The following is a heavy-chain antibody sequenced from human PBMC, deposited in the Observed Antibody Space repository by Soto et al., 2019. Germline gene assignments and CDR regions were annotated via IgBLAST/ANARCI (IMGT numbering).Heavy chain of an antibody. Sequence: GASVKVSCKASGYTFTSYGIRWVRQAPGQGLEWMGWISAYNGNTNYAQELQGRVTMTTDTSTSTAYMELRSLRSDDTAVYYCAREGYCISTSCRHYDYYGMDVWGQGTTVTVSS. D-gene: IGHD2-2*01. CDR1: GYTFTSYG. CDR3: AREGYCISTSCRHYDYYGMDV. CDR2: ISAYNGNT. J-gene: IGHJ6*02. V-gene: IGHV1-18*01.